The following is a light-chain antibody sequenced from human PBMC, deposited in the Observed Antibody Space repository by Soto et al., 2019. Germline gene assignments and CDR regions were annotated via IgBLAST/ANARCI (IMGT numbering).Light chain of an antibody. J-gene: IGKJ5*01. CDR3: QQRSTWPIT. CDR2: DAS. CDR1: QSVSKC. V-gene: IGKV3-11*01. Sequence: EIVLTQSPATLSLSPGERSTLSCRTSQSVSKCFAWYQQKPGRAPRLLIYDASSRATGIPARFIGSGSGTDFTLTISSLQPEDFAIYYCQQRSTWPITFGQGTRLEIK.